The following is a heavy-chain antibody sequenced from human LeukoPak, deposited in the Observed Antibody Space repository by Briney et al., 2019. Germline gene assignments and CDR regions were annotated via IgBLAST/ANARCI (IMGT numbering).Heavy chain of an antibody. D-gene: IGHD3-22*01. J-gene: IGHJ4*02. V-gene: IGHV1-46*01. CDR1: GYTFTSYY. Sequence: GASVKVSCKASGYTFTSYYMHWVRQAPGQGLEWMGIINPSGGSTSYAQKFQGRVTMTRDMSTSTVYMELSSPRSEDTAVYYCARDGRSGYYLFDYWGQGTLVTVSS. CDR2: INPSGGST. CDR3: ARDGRSGYYLFDY.